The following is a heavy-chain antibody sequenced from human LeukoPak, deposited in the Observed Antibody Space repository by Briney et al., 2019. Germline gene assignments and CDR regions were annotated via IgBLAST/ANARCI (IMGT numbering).Heavy chain of an antibody. J-gene: IGHJ4*02. CDR3: ATEEVYYCSSTSRQLFDY. CDR2: IKQDGSEK. D-gene: IGHD2-2*01. V-gene: IGHV3-7*01. CDR1: GFTFSSYW. Sequence: GGSLRLSCAASGFTFSSYWMSWVRQAPGKGLEWVANIKQDGSEKYYVDSVKGRFTISRDNAKNSLYLQMNSLRAEDTAVYYCATEEVYYCSSTSRQLFDYWGQGTLVTVSS.